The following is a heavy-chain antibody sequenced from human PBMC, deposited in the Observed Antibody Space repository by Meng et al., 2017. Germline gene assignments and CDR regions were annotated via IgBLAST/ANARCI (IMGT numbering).Heavy chain of an antibody. Sequence: SVKLACKTSRGTLSSYAISWVRQAPGQGLEWMGGIIPIFGTANYAQKFQGRVTFTADESTRTAYMELSSLRSDDTAVYYIARGLTYYYDSSGYHDAFDIWGQGTMVTVSS. D-gene: IGHD3-22*01. CDR2: IIPIFGTA. CDR1: RGTLSSYA. J-gene: IGHJ3*02. V-gene: IGHV1-69*13. CDR3: ARGLTYYYDSSGYHDAFDI.